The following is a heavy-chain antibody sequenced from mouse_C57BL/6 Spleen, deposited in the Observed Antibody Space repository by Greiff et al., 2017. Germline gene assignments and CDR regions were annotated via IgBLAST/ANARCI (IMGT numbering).Heavy chain of an antibody. CDR3: ARKDYGNSYFDY. CDR1: GYTFTSYW. V-gene: IGHV1-69*01. J-gene: IGHJ2*01. Sequence: QVQLQQPGAELVMPGASVKLSCKASGYTFTSYWMHWVKQRPGQGLEWIGEIDPSDSYTKYNQKFKGKSTLAVDKSSSTAYMQLSSLTSEDSAVYYCARKDYGNSYFDYWGQGTTLPVAS. CDR2: IDPSDSYT. D-gene: IGHD2-1*01.